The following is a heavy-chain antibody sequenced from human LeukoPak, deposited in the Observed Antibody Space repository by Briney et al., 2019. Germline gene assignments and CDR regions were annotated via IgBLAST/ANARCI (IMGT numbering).Heavy chain of an antibody. J-gene: IGHJ3*02. CDR1: GYTFTSYY. CDR3: ARDSVTYSITFAAFDI. Sequence: ASVKVSCKASGYTFTSYYMHWVRQAPGQGLEWMGIINPSGGSTSYAQKFQGRVTMTRDTSTSTVYMELSSLRSEDTAVYYCARDSVTYSITFAAFDIWGQGTMVTVSS. V-gene: IGHV1-46*01. D-gene: IGHD1-14*01. CDR2: INPSGGST.